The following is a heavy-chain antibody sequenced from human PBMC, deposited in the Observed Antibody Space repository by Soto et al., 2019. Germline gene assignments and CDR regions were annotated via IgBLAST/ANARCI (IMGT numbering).Heavy chain of an antibody. V-gene: IGHV1-18*01. CDR3: AREGPALYYYYCMDV. J-gene: IGHJ6*04. CDR2: ISGYNGNT. Sequence: QVQLVQSRGEVKKPGASVKVSCKTSGYSFTTYGISWVRQAPGQGLEWMGWISGYNGNTNSAQNLQGRVTMPTDKYSSTANMELRSLKSDDTALYYCAREGPALYYYYCMDVWGNGGTVPVSS. CDR1: GYSFTTYG.